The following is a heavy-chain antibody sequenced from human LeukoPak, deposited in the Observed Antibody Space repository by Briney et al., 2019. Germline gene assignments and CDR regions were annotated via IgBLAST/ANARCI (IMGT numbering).Heavy chain of an antibody. V-gene: IGHV3-7*01. Sequence: PGGSLRLSCAASGFIFTSNRMNWVRQAPGKGLEWVANIKHDGSEQIYVDSVKGRFTISRDSAKDSVYLQMNSLRAEDTAVYYCARSRDDFWSGPDYWGQGTLVTVSS. CDR2: IKHDGSEQ. J-gene: IGHJ4*02. D-gene: IGHD3-3*01. CDR1: GFIFTSNR. CDR3: ARSRDDFWSGPDY.